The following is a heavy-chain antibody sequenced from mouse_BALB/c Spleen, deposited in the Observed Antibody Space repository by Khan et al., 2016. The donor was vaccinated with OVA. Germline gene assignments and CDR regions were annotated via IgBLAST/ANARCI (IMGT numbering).Heavy chain of an antibody. J-gene: IGHJ2*01. CDR2: ISGDSNTI. V-gene: IGHV5-17*02. D-gene: IGHD1-1*01. Sequence: EVELVESGGGLVQPGGSRKLSCAASGFTFNNYGMHWVRQAPEKGLEWVAYISGDSNTIYYVDSVRGRFTISRDNPKNTLFLQMTSLMSEDTAMYYCATSYFYGYYFDYWGPGTTLTGS. CDR3: ATSYFYGYYFDY. CDR1: GFTFNNYG.